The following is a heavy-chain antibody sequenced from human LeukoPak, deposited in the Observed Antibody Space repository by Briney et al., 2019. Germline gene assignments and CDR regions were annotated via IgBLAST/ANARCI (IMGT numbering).Heavy chain of an antibody. Sequence: ASVKVSCKASGYTFTGYDMHWLRQAPGQGLEWMGWINPNTGGANYAQKSQGRVTMTRDTSISTAYMELSRLRSDDTAVYYCARDSVLAHYWGQGTLVTVSS. J-gene: IGHJ4*02. V-gene: IGHV1-2*02. CDR1: GYTFTGYD. CDR3: ARDSVLAHY. CDR2: INPNTGGA.